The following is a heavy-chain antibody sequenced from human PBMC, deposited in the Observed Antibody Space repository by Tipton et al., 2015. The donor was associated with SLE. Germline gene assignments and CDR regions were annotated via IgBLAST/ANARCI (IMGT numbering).Heavy chain of an antibody. V-gene: IGHV4-59*02. CDR1: GGTVNSYY. J-gene: IGHJ4*02. D-gene: IGHD1-7*01. CDR2: IHASGST. Sequence: TLSLTCTVSGGTVNSYYWSGIRQPPGKGLEWIGYIHASGSTKHNPSFTRRVTISVDTSKNQLSLMLSSVTAADTAVYYCARGIGITGTTEYWGQGTLVTVSS. CDR3: ARGIGITGTTEY.